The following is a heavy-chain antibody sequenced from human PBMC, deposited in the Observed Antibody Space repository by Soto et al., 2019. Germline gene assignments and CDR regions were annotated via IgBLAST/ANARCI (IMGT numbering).Heavy chain of an antibody. CDR3: ARRFLGYCSGGSCYGAWWFDP. Sequence: ASVKVSCKASGYTFTSYYMHWVRQAPGQGLEWMGIINPSGGSTSEAQKFQGRVTMTRDTATSTVYMELSSLRSGDTAVYYCARRFLGYCSGGSCYGAWWFDPWGQGTLVTVSS. CDR1: GYTFTSYY. V-gene: IGHV1-46*01. J-gene: IGHJ5*02. CDR2: INPSGGST. D-gene: IGHD2-15*01.